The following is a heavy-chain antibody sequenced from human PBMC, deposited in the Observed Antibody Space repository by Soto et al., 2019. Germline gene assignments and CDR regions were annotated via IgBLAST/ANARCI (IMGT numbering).Heavy chain of an antibody. V-gene: IGHV3-23*01. CDR2: ISGSGGST. J-gene: IGHJ4*02. D-gene: IGHD3-16*01. CDR3: AKDRKGYDYIFVDY. Sequence: PGGSLRLSCAASGFTFSSYAMSWVRQAPGKGLEWVSAISGSGGSTYYADSVKGRFTISRDNSKNTLYLQMNSLRAEDTAVYYCAKDRKGYDYIFVDYWAREPWSPSPQ. CDR1: GFTFSSYA.